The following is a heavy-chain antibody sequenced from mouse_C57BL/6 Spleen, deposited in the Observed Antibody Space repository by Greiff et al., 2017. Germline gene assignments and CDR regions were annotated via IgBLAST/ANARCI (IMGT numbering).Heavy chain of an antibody. V-gene: IGHV1-81*01. Sequence: VKLLESGAELARPGASVKLSCKASGYTFTSYGISWVKQRTGQGLEWIGEIYPRSGNTYYNEKFKGKATLTADKSSSTAYMELRSLTSEDSAVYFCAREKVYGNPFAYWGQGTLVTVSA. CDR3: AREKVYGNPFAY. D-gene: IGHD2-1*01. CDR2: IYPRSGNT. J-gene: IGHJ3*01. CDR1: GYTFTSYG.